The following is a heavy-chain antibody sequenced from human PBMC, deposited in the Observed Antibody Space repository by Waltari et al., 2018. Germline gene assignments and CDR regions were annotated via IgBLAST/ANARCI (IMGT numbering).Heavy chain of an antibody. J-gene: IGHJ4*02. CDR2: IIPILGRA. Sequence: QVQLVQSGAEVKKPGSSVKVSCKASGGTFSSYAISWVRQAPGQGLEWMGGIIPILGRANYAQKVQGRVTITADKSTSTAYMELSSLRSEDTAVYYCAREAVRDGYNWVYWGQGTLVTVSS. CDR1: GGTFSSYA. V-gene: IGHV1-69*10. CDR3: AREAVRDGYNWVY. D-gene: IGHD5-12*01.